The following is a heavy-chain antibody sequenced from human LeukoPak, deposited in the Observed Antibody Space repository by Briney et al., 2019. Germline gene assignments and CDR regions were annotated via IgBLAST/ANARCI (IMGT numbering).Heavy chain of an antibody. CDR1: GFTFSSYG. V-gene: IGHV3-33*01. CDR2: IWYDGSNK. Sequence: QPGRSLRLSCAASGFTFSSYGMHWVRQAPGKGLEWVAVIWYDGSNKYYADSVKGRFTISRDNSENTLYLQMNSLRAEDTAVYYCARPSMGYGGNSGLDYWGQGTLVTVSS. CDR3: ARPSMGYGGNSGLDY. D-gene: IGHD4-23*01. J-gene: IGHJ4*02.